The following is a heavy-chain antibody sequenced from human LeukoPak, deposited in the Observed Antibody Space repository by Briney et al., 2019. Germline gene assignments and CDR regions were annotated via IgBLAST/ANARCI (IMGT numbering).Heavy chain of an antibody. J-gene: IGHJ5*02. V-gene: IGHV1-8*03. CDR1: GYTFTSYD. CDR3: ARRGPMAARRGNWFDP. D-gene: IGHD6-6*01. CDR2: MNPNSGNT. Sequence: GASVKVSCKASGYTFTSYDINWVRQATGQGLEWMGWMNPNSGNTGYAQKFQGRVTITRSTSISTAYMELSSLRSEDTAVYYCARRGPMAARRGNWFDPWGQGTLVTVSS.